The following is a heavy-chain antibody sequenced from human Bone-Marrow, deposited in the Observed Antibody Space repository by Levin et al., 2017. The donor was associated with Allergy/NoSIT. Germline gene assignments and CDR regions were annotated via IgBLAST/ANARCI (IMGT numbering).Heavy chain of an antibody. CDR2: ISSSSSYI. CDR1: GFTFSSYS. V-gene: IGHV3-21*01. D-gene: IGHD3-22*01. CDR3: ARERSSGYTFDY. Sequence: GGSLRLSCAASGFTFSSYSMNWVRQAPGEGLEWVSSISSSSSYIYYADSVKGRFTISRDNAKNSLYLQMNSLRAEDTAVYYCARERSSGYTFDYWGQGTLVTVSS. J-gene: IGHJ4*02.